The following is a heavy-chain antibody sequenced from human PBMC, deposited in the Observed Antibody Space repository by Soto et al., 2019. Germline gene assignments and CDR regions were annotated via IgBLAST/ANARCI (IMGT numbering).Heavy chain of an antibody. J-gene: IGHJ4*02. Sequence: QVQLVASGGGVVQPGRSLRLSCAASGFTFSSYGMHWVRQAPGKGLEWVAVIWYDGSNKYYADPVKGRFTISRDNSKNTLYRQMNSLRAEDTAVYYCARGGYGGYVADYWGQGTLLTVSS. CDR1: GFTFSSYG. CDR2: IWYDGSNK. V-gene: IGHV3-33*01. CDR3: ARGGYGGYVADY. D-gene: IGHD5-18*01.